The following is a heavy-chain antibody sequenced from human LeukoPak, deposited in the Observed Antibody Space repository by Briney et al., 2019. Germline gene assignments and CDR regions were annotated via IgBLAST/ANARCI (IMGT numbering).Heavy chain of an antibody. V-gene: IGHV3-23*01. J-gene: IGHJ4*02. D-gene: IGHD2-2*01. CDR2: ISGSGGST. CDR3: AKDPYPYCSSTSCQGY. CDR1: GFTFSSYA. Sequence: GGSLRLSCAASGFTFSSYAMSWVRQAPGKGLEWVSAISGSGGSTYYADSVKGRFTISRDNSKNTLYLQMNSLRAEDTAVYYCAKDPYPYCSSTSCQGYWGQGTLVTVSS.